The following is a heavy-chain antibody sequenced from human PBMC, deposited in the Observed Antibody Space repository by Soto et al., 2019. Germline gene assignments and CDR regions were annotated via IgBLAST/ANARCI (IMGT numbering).Heavy chain of an antibody. Sequence: GASLKISCKGPGYSFTSYWIGWVRQLPGKGLEWMGIIYPGDHETRYSPSFHGKVTISADRSINTAYLQWNSLGASDTAFYFCARSPRSSPYFDYWGQGALVTVSS. V-gene: IGHV5-51*01. CDR3: ARSPRSSPYFDY. CDR2: IYPGDHET. J-gene: IGHJ4*02. D-gene: IGHD6-13*01. CDR1: GYSFTSYW.